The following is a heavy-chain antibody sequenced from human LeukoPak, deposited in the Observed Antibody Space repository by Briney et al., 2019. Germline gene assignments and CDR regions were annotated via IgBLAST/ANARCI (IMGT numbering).Heavy chain of an antibody. CDR2: IYTSGST. CDR3: ARDGFSSSWYFGWFDP. Sequence: SETLSLTCTVSGGSISSYYWSWIRQPAGKGLEWIGRIYTSGSTNYNPSLKSRVTMSVDTSKNQFSLKLSSVTAADTAVYYCARDGFSSSWYFGWFDPWGQGSLVTVSS. CDR1: GGSISSYY. V-gene: IGHV4-4*07. D-gene: IGHD6-13*01. J-gene: IGHJ5*02.